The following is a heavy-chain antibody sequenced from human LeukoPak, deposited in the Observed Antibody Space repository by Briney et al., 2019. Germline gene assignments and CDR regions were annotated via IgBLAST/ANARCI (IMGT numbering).Heavy chain of an antibody. D-gene: IGHD6-13*01. J-gene: IGHJ4*02. Sequence: GSLRLSFAASGFTFISYDMKWGRSAPGKGVEWISYIISRASTIYYTDSVKGRFTISRENAKTSLYLQMNSLRAEDTAVYYCARDGRSTWYGVCYFDYWGQGTPVTVSS. CDR1: GFTFISYD. V-gene: IGHV3-48*03. CDR2: IISRASTI. CDR3: ARDGRSTWYGVCYFDY.